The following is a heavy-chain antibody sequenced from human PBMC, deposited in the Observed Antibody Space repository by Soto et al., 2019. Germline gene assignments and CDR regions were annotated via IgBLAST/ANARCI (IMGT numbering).Heavy chain of an antibody. V-gene: IGHV4-59*01. D-gene: IGHD2-15*01. CDR3: ARVVGWFDP. CDR1: GGSISSYY. Sequence: PSETLSLTCTVSGGSISSYYWSWIRQPPGKGLGGIGYIYYSGSANYNPSLKSRVSISVDTSKNPLFLKLRSVTAADTAAYYCARVVGWFDPWGQGTLVTV. J-gene: IGHJ5*02. CDR2: IYYSGSA.